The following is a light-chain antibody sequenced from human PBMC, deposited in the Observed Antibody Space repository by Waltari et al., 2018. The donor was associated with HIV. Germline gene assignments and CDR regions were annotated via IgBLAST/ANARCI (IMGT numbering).Light chain of an antibody. CDR3: QQYKNWPFT. J-gene: IGKJ3*01. V-gene: IGKV3-15*01. CDR2: LTS. Sequence: EIVMTQSPATLSVSPGERVTLSCTASQSVSSNLAWYQQKPGQAPRRLLYLTSTRDIGIPARFSGGGSGTEFTLTISSLQSEDVAVYYCQQYKNWPFTFGPGTKLDVK. CDR1: QSVSSN.